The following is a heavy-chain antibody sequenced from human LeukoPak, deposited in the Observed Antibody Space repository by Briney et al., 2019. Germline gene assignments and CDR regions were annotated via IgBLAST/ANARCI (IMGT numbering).Heavy chain of an antibody. CDR2: INHSGST. CDR1: GGSFSGYY. D-gene: IGHD5-18*01. V-gene: IGHV4-34*01. J-gene: IGHJ6*02. Sequence: NPSETLSLTCAVYGGSFSGYYWSWIRQPPGKGLEWIGEINHSGSTNYNPSLKSRVTISVDTSKNQFSLKLSSVTAADTAVYYCARASFQDRSWIHSYYYYYGMDVWGQGTTVTVSS. CDR3: ARASFQDRSWIHSYYYYYGMDV.